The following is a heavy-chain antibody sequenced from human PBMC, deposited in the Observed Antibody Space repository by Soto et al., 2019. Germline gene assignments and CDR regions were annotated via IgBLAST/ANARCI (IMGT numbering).Heavy chain of an antibody. CDR2: INTNTGNP. V-gene: IGHV7-4-1*01. J-gene: IGHJ6*02. CDR3: ARANYYGSGSHYYYYGMDV. Sequence: ASVKVSCKASGYTFTSYAMNWVRQAPGQGLEWMGWINTNTGNPTYAQGFTGRFVFSLDTSVSTAYLQICSLRAEDTAVYYCARANYYGSGSHYYYYGMDVWGQGTTVTVSS. D-gene: IGHD3-10*01. CDR1: GYTFTSYA.